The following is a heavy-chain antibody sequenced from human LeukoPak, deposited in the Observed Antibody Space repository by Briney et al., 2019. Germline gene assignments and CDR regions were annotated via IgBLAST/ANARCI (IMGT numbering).Heavy chain of an antibody. Sequence: PGRSLRLSCAASEFTFSSYAMRWVRQAPGKGVEWGSGISASGGNTTYADSAKGRFTIFRENSKNTLYLLMNSLRAEDTAVYYCAKYVSARGPPYALAFWGQGTTVTVSS. CDR2: ISASGGNT. D-gene: IGHD2/OR15-2a*01. V-gene: IGHV3-23*01. J-gene: IGHJ6*02. CDR1: EFTFSSYA. CDR3: AKYVSARGPPYALAF.